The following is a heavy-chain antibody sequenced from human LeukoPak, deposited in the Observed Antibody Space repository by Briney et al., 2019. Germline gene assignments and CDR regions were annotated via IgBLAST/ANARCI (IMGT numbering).Heavy chain of an antibody. CDR1: GFTVSSNY. CDR3: ARDGKAVTTGYGMDV. D-gene: IGHD4-17*01. V-gene: IGHV3-53*04. Sequence: QPGGSLRLSCAASGFTVSSNYMSWVRQAPGKGLEWVSVIYSGGSTYYADSVKGLFTISRHNSKNTLYLQMNSLRAEDTAVYYCARDGKAVTTGYGMDVWGQGTTVTVSS. J-gene: IGHJ6*02. CDR2: IYSGGST.